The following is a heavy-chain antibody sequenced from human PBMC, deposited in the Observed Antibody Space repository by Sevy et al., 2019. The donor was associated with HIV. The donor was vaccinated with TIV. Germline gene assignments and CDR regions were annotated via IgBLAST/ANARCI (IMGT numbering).Heavy chain of an antibody. CDR1: GFTFSSYA. Sequence: GESLKISCAASGFTFSSYAMSWVRQAPGKGLEWVSAISGSGGSTCYADSVKGRFTISRDNSKNTLYLQMNSLRAEDTAVYYCAKATDRIAAPFDYWGQGTLVTVSS. CDR3: AKATDRIAAPFDY. J-gene: IGHJ4*02. D-gene: IGHD6-25*01. V-gene: IGHV3-23*01. CDR2: ISGSGGST.